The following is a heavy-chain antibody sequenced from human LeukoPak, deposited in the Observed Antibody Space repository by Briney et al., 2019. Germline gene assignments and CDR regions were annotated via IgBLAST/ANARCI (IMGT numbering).Heavy chain of an antibody. CDR1: GFTFSNYN. CDR2: ISSSGRSI. CDR3: ARRITISGVGYMDV. Sequence: GGSLRLSCAASGFTFSNYNVNWLRQAPGKGLECVSHISSSGRSIYYADSVRGRFTTSRDNVWNSLYLQMNSLRAEDTAVYYCARRITISGVGYMDVWGKGTTVTVSP. V-gene: IGHV3-48*01. D-gene: IGHD3-3*01. J-gene: IGHJ6*04.